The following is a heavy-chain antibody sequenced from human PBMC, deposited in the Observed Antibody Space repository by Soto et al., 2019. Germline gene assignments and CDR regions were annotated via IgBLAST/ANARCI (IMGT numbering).Heavy chain of an antibody. CDR2: ISSNGVGT. J-gene: IGHJ6*03. CDR3: ARRARPDFYYMDV. CDR1: GFTLSGYA. Sequence: EVQLAESGGGLAQHGGSLRLSCAASGFTLSGYAMDWVRQAPGKGLEYVSGISSNGVGTYYANSVQGRFTISRDNSKNTVYLPMGRLRPEDRAVYYCARRARPDFYYMDVWGKGTTVTVS. V-gene: IGHV3-64*01. D-gene: IGHD6-6*01.